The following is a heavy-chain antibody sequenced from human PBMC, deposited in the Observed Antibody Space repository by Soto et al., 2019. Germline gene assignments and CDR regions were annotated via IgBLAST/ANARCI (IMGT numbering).Heavy chain of an antibody. V-gene: IGHV3-30-3*01. CDR2: ISYDGSNK. J-gene: IGHJ6*02. CDR3: ARDLVDFGVVIPLNYYYGMAV. D-gene: IGHD3-3*01. Sequence: GGSLRLSCAASGFTFSSYAMHLVRQAPGKGLEWVAVISYDGSNKYYADSVKGRFTISRDNSKNTLYLQMNSLRAEDTAVYYCARDLVDFGVVIPLNYYYGMAVWGQGTTVTV. CDR1: GFTFSSYA.